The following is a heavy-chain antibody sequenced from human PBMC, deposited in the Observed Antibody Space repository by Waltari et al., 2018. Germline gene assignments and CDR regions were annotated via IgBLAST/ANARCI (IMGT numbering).Heavy chain of an antibody. Sequence: EVHLVESGGDLVQPGGSLRVSCTASGFTLRAYWLPGVRRVPGKGLLWVARVSPDETTTDYAESVKGRFTISRDNGRNMLFLQMNGLRGEDTAAYYCARCLYSGTGIDLWGQGTQVTVSS. V-gene: IGHV3-74*01. CDR2: VSPDETTT. CDR3: ARCLYSGTGIDL. J-gene: IGHJ5*02. CDR1: GFTLRAYW. D-gene: IGHD5-12*01.